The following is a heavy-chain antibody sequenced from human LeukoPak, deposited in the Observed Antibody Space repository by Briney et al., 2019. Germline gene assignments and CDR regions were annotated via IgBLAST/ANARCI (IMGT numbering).Heavy chain of an antibody. D-gene: IGHD6-6*01. J-gene: IGHJ2*01. V-gene: IGHV3-13*01. Sequence: GGSLRLSCAASGFTFSSYDMHWVRQAAGKGLEWVSAIGTAGDTYYPGSVKGRFTISRENAKDSLYLQMNSLRAGDTAVYYCARGRYSSSSGRYFDLWGRGTLVTVSS. CDR2: IGTAGDT. CDR3: ARGRYSSSSGRYFDL. CDR1: GFTFSSYD.